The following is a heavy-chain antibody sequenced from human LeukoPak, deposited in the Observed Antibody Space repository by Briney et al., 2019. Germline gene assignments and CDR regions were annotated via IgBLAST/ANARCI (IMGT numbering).Heavy chain of an antibody. D-gene: IGHD5-12*01. CDR2: IYYSGST. V-gene: IGHV4-59*01. CDR1: GGSISSYY. Sequence: PSETLSLTCTVSGGSISSYYWSWIRQPPGKGLEWIGYIYYSGSTNYNPSLKSRVTISVDTSKNQFSLKLSSVTAADTAVYYCARYPKGGYSGYDSPYYFDYWGQGTLVTVSS. J-gene: IGHJ4*02. CDR3: ARYPKGGYSGYDSPYYFDY.